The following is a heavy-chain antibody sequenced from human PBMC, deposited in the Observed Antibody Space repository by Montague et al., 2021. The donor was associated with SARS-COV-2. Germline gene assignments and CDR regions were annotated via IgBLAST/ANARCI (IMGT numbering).Heavy chain of an antibody. Sequence: TRSLTCTVSGGAINSGDFYWSWIRQPAGKRLEWIGRIYVTGSTRYSPSLESRVTMSIDTAKGQFSLKLSSVTAADTGVYYCVGDAYNPLDGNWGQGTLVTVSS. D-gene: IGHD2-21*01. CDR3: VGDAYNPLDGN. J-gene: IGHJ4*02. CDR2: IYVTGST. CDR1: GGAINSGDFY. V-gene: IGHV4-61*02.